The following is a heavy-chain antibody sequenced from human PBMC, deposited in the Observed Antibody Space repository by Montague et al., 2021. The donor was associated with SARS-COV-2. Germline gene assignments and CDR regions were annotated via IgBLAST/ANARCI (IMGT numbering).Heavy chain of an antibody. D-gene: IGHD6-13*01. CDR3: ARSLISASGTGSNFDS. V-gene: IGHV4-39*07. J-gene: IGHJ4*02. CDR2: IYYSGST. CDR1: GGSISSSSYY. Sequence: SETLSPTRTVSGGSISSSSYYWGWIRQPPGKGLEWIGSIYYSGSTYYXPSLKSRVTISVDTSKNQFSLKLSSVTAADTALYYCARSLISASGTGSNFDSWGQGTLVAVSS.